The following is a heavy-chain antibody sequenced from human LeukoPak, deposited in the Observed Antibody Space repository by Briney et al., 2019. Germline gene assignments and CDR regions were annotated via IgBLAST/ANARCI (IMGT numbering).Heavy chain of an antibody. D-gene: IGHD2-15*01. CDR1: GYTFTGYY. J-gene: IGHJ1*01. Sequence: ASVKVSCKASGYTFTGYYMHSVRQAPGQGLEWMGWINPNSGGTNYAQKFQGRVTMTRDTSISTAYMELSSLRSDDTAVYYCAFTASSIEVVLAAHEYFRHWGQGTLVTVSS. CDR3: AFTASSIEVVLAAHEYFRH. V-gene: IGHV1-2*02. CDR2: INPNSGGT.